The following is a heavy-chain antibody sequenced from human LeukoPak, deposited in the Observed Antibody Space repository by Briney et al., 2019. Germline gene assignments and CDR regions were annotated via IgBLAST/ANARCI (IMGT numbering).Heavy chain of an antibody. CDR2: INTNTGNP. V-gene: IGHV7-4-1*02. J-gene: IGHJ4*02. D-gene: IGHD3-9*01. CDR3: ARGRYEILAGYYFFDY. CDR1: GYTFNKYA. Sequence: GASVKVSCKASGYTFNKYAMNWVRQAPGQGLERMGWINTNTGNPTYAQGFTGRFVFSLDTSVSTAYLQISSLKAEDTAVYYCARGRYEILAGYYFFDYWGQGTLVTVSS.